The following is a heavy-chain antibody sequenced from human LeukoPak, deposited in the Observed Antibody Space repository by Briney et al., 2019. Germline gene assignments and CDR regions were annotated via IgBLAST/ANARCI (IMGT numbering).Heavy chain of an antibody. D-gene: IGHD6-13*01. Sequence: GRSLRLSCAASGFTFSSYGMHWVRQAPGKGLEWVAVISYDGSNKYYADSVKGRFIISRDNSKNTLYLQMNSLRAEDTAVYYCAKDRSSSWSPDYWGQGTLVTVSS. V-gene: IGHV3-30*18. CDR1: GFTFSSYG. CDR3: AKDRSSSWSPDY. CDR2: ISYDGSNK. J-gene: IGHJ4*02.